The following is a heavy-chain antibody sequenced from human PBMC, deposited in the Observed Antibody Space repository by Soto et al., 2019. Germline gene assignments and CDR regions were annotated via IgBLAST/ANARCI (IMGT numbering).Heavy chain of an antibody. CDR3: ARDIVMTTFGGGPFEW. V-gene: IGHV3-9*01. J-gene: IGHJ4*02. CDR2: ISWNSNSI. D-gene: IGHD3-16*01. CDR1: GFTFHDYA. Sequence: EVQLVEPGGGLVQPGRSLRLSCAASGFTFHDYAFHWVRQAPGKGLEWVSGISWNSNSIGYADSVKGRFTISRDNAKSSLYLQMNSLRAEDTALYSCARDIVMTTFGGGPFEWWGQGTLVIVSS.